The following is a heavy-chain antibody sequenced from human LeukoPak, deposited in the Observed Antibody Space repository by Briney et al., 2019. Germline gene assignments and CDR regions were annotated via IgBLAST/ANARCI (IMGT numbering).Heavy chain of an antibody. CDR3: ARGCTTGIFDY. Sequence: GASVKVSCKASGYTFTSYYMHWVRQAPGQGLEWMGIINSSGGSRSYAQKFQGRVTMTSDTSTSTVYMELSSLRSEDTAVYSCARGCTTGIFDYWGQGTLVTVSS. D-gene: IGHD1-1*01. V-gene: IGHV1-46*01. CDR1: GYTFTSYY. J-gene: IGHJ4*02. CDR2: INSSGGSR.